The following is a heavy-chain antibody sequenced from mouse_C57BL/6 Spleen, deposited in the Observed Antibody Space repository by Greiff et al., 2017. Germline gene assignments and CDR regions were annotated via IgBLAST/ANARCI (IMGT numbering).Heavy chain of an antibody. CDR3: ARLGRGAMDD. J-gene: IGHJ4*01. CDR2: ISSGGSYT. V-gene: IGHV5-6*01. CDR1: GFTFSSYG. Sequence: EVKVVESGGDLVKPGGSLKLSCAASGFTFSSYGMSWVRQTPDKRLEWVATISSGGSYTYYPDSVKGRFTISRDNAKNTLYLQMSSLKSEDTAMYYCARLGRGAMDDWGQGTSVTVSS.